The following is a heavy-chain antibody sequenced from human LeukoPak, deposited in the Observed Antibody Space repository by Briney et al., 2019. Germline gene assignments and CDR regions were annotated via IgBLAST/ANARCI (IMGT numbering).Heavy chain of an antibody. CDR3: ARDPGYYDILTGYFRTYYFDY. V-gene: IGHV3-21*01. CDR2: ISSSSSYI. D-gene: IGHD3-9*01. J-gene: IGHJ4*02. CDR1: GFTFSSYG. Sequence: GGSLRLSCAASGFTFSSYGMHWVRQAPGKGLEWVSSISSSSSYIYYADSVKGRFTISRDNAKNSLYLQMNSLRAEDTAVYYCARDPGYYDILTGYFRTYYFDYWGQGTLVTVSS.